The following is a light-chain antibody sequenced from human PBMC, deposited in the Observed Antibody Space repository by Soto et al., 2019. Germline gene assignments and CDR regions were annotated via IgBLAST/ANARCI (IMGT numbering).Light chain of an antibody. CDR1: QSVSSSY. CDR2: GAS. CDR3: QHYGTSPPMYT. J-gene: IGKJ2*01. V-gene: IGKV3-20*01. Sequence: EIVLTQSPGTLSLSPGESATLPCRASQSVSSSYLAWDQQRPGQAPRLLIYGASSRATGIPDRFSGSGSGTDFTLTISGLEPEDVAVYYCQHYGTSPPMYTFGQGTKLEIK.